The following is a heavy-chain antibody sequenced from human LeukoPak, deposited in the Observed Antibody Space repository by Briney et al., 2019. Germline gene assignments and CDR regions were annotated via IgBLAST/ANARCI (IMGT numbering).Heavy chain of an antibody. CDR3: ARGRCSSCSLDY. Sequence: PSETLSLTCTVSGGSVRSGNYFWSWIRQPPGKGLEWIGYISYSGSTNYNPSLKSRVTLSVDTPKTQFSLNLNSVTAADTAVYYCARGRCSSCSLDYWGQGTLVTVSS. V-gene: IGHV4-61*01. CDR1: GGSVRSGNYF. CDR2: ISYSGST. J-gene: IGHJ4*02. D-gene: IGHD6-13*01.